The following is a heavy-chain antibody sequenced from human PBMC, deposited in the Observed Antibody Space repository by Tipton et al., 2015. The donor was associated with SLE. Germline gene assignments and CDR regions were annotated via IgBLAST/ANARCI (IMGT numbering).Heavy chain of an antibody. V-gene: IGHV4-39*07. D-gene: IGHD2-21*01. J-gene: IGHJ3*01. CDR1: GGSISSSSYY. CDR2: IYYSGST. CDR3: ARDCGGSDAFDL. Sequence: TLSLTCTVSGGSISSSSYYWGWIRQPPGKGLEWIGSIYYSGSTYYNPSLKSRVTISVDTSKNQFSLKLSSVTAADTAVYYCARDCGGSDAFDLWGQGTVVTVSS.